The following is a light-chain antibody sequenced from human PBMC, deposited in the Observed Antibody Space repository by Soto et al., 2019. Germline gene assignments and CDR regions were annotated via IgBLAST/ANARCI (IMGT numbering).Light chain of an antibody. CDR3: QQYYSTPWT. V-gene: IGKV4-1*01. J-gene: IGKJ1*01. CDR1: QSLLANCNNKNY. Sequence: DIVMTQSPDSLAVSLGERATINCKSSQSLLANCNNKNYLAWYQQKPGQPPKLLIYWASTRESGVPDRFSGSGSGTDFTLTISSLQAEDVAVYYCQQYYSTPWTFGQGTKVEIK. CDR2: WAS.